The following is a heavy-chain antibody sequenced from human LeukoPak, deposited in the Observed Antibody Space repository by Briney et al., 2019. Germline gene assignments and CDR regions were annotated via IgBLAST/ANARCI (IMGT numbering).Heavy chain of an antibody. CDR3: ARVRRYYDSSNYYFDY. CDR2: TSSSSAYT. V-gene: IGHV3-21*01. CDR1: GFTFSSFS. D-gene: IGHD3-22*01. Sequence: KPGGSLRLSCAASGFTFSSFSMIWVRQAPGKGLEWVSSTSSSSAYTFYAESGKGRFTISRDNAKNSLFLQMNSLRAEDTAVYYCARVRRYYDSSNYYFDYWGQGTLVTVSS. J-gene: IGHJ4*02.